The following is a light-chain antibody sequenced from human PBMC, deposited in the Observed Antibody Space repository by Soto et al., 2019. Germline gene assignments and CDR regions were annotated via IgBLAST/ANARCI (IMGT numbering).Light chain of an antibody. CDR3: QQYYSSPPYT. CDR1: QSVLYSSNNKNY. V-gene: IGKV4-1*01. Sequence: DIVTTQSPDSLAVSLGERATINCKSSQSVLYSSNNKNYLAWYQQKPGQPPKLLIYWASTRESGVPDRFSGSGYETDFTLTISSRQAEDVEVYYCQQYYSSPPYTFGQGTKLEIK. CDR2: WAS. J-gene: IGKJ2*01.